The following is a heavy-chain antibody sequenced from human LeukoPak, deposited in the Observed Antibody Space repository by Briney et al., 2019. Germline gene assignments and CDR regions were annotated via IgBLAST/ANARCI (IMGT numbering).Heavy chain of an antibody. CDR2: ITYSGST. D-gene: IGHD6-13*01. CDR1: GGSISSSTYY. V-gene: IGHV4-39*01. Sequence: PSETLSLTCTVSGGSISSSTYYWAWIRQSPGKGLEWIGSITYSGSTYYNPSLESRVTISVDTSKNQFSLRLISVTAVDTAVYYCARGHSSSWQHWGQGTLVTVSS. J-gene: IGHJ4*02. CDR3: ARGHSSSWQH.